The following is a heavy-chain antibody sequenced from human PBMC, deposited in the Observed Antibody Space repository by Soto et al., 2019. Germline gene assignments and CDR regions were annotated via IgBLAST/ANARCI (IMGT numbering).Heavy chain of an antibody. V-gene: IGHV3-30-3*01. CDR3: ASRFDGSYSFSDY. J-gene: IGHJ4*02. D-gene: IGHD1-26*01. CDR1: GFTFSSYA. Sequence: GGSLRLSCAASGFTFSSYAMHWVRQAPGKGLEWVAVISYDGSNKYYADSVKGRFTISRDNSKNTLYLQMNSLRAEDTAVYYCASRFDGSYSFSDYWGQGTLVTVSS. CDR2: ISYDGSNK.